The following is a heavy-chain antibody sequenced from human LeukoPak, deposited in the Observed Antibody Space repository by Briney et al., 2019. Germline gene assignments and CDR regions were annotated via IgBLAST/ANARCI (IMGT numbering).Heavy chain of an antibody. CDR1: GGTFSSYA. CDR2: IIPIFGTA. Sequence: SVKVSCKASGGTFSSYAISWVRQAPGQGLEWMGGIIPIFGTANYAQKFQGRVTITADESTSTAYMELSSLRSEDTAVYYCARRERGYSYVNRDYWGQGTLVTVSS. V-gene: IGHV1-69*13. CDR3: ARRERGYSYVNRDY. J-gene: IGHJ4*02. D-gene: IGHD5-18*01.